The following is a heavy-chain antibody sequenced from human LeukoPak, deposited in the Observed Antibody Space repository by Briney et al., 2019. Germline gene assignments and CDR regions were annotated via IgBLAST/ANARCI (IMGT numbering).Heavy chain of an antibody. D-gene: IGHD3-3*01. J-gene: IGHJ5*02. CDR1: GGSISSGDYY. Sequence: SQTLSLTCTVPGGSISSGDYYWSWIRQPPGKGLEWIGYIYYSGSTYYNPSLKSRVTISVDTSKNQFSLKLSSVTAADTAVYYCASYVLRFLEVSPDRFDPWGQGTLVTVSS. V-gene: IGHV4-30-4*08. CDR3: ASYVLRFLEVSPDRFDP. CDR2: IYYSGST.